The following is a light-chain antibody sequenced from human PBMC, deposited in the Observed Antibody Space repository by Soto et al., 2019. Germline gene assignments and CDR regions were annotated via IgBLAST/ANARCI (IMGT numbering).Light chain of an antibody. CDR1: QSVSSSY. CDR2: GAS. CDR3: QQYGSSPLFT. J-gene: IGKJ3*01. V-gene: IGKV3-20*01. Sequence: EIVLTQSPGTLSLSPGERATLSCRPSQSVSSSYLAWYQQKPGQAPRLLIYGASSRATGIPDRFSGSGSGTDFTLTISGLEPEDFAVYYCQQYGSSPLFTFGPGTKVDIK.